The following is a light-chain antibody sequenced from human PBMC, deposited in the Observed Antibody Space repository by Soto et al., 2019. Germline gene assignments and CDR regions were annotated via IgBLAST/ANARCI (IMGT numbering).Light chain of an antibody. J-gene: IGLJ1*01. Sequence: QSALTQPPSASGSPGQSVTISCTGTSSDVGGYNYVSWYQQHPGRAPKLMIYEVSKRPSWVPDRFSGSKSCNTASLTVSGLQTEDEADYYCSSYAGSNNQVFGTGTKVTVL. CDR1: SSDVGGYNY. CDR2: EVS. V-gene: IGLV2-8*01. CDR3: SSYAGSNNQV.